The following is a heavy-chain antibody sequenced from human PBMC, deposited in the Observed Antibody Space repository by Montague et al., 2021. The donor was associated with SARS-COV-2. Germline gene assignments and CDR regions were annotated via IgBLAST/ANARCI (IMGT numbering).Heavy chain of an antibody. CDR3: ARTSASSDY. J-gene: IGHJ4*02. CDR2: WNN. V-gene: IGHV6-1*01. D-gene: IGHD1-26*01. Sequence: WNNDYAVSVKSRITINPDTSKNQISLQLNSVTPEGTAVYYCARTSASSDYWGQGTLVTVSS.